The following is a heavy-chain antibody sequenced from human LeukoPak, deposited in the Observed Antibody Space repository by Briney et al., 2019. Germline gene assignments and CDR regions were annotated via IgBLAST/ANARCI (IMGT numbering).Heavy chain of an antibody. D-gene: IGHD2-15*01. V-gene: IGHV3-15*01. CDR1: GFTFNNPW. CDR2: IKSKTGGGTP. J-gene: IGHJ4*02. Sequence: SGGSLRLSCAASGFTFNNPWMSWVRQAPGKGLEWVGRIKSKTGGGTPDYAAPVKGRFTISRDDSKNMLYLQMNSLKTEDTAVYYCTTEGGWSFYFDYWGQGTLVTVSS. CDR3: TTEGGWSFYFDY.